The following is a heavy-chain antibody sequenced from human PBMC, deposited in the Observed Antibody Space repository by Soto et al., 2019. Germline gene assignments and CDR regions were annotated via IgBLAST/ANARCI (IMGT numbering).Heavy chain of an antibody. Sequence: QLQLQESGSGLVKPSQTLSLTCAVSGGSISSGGYSWSWIRQPPGKGLEWIGYIYHSGSTYYNPSLKSRVXXXPXXSKKQFSLKLSSVTAAETAVYYCARGMTTVTTLDYWGQGTLVTVSS. V-gene: IGHV4-30-2*01. CDR2: IYHSGST. J-gene: IGHJ4*02. CDR1: GGSISSGGYS. CDR3: ARGMTTVTTLDY. D-gene: IGHD4-17*01.